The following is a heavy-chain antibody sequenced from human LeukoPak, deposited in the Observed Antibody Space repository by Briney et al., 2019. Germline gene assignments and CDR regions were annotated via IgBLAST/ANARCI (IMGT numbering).Heavy chain of an antibody. D-gene: IGHD3-22*01. Sequence: GGSLRLSCAASGFTFSSYAMSWVRQAPGKGLEWVSAISGSGGSTYYADSVKGRFTISRDNSKNTLYLQMNSLRAEDTAVYYCAKHTADSGYYFDSYFGQGTLVTGSS. CDR3: AKHTADSGYYFDSY. CDR1: GFTFSSYA. J-gene: IGHJ4*02. CDR2: ISGSGGST. V-gene: IGHV3-23*01.